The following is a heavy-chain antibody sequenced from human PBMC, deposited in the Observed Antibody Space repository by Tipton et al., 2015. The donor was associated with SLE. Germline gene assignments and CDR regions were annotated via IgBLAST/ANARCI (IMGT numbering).Heavy chain of an antibody. CDR2: INHSGST. Sequence: TLSLTCAVYGGSFSGYYWSWIRQPPGKGLEWIGEINHSGSTNYNPSLKSRVTISVDTSKNQFSLRLSSVTAADTAVYYCARFGYRIAVGIGNYWGQGTLVTFSS. D-gene: IGHD6-19*01. V-gene: IGHV4-34*01. J-gene: IGHJ4*02. CDR3: ARFGYRIAVGIGNY. CDR1: GGSFSGYY.